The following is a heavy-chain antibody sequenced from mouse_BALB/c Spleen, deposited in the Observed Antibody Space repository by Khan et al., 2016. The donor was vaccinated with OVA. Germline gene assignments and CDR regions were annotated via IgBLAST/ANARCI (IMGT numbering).Heavy chain of an antibody. CDR2: INPSTGYT. Sequence: QVQLQQSGAELAKPGASVKMSCTASGYTFTTYWIHWIKQRPGQGLEWIGYINPSTGYTEYNKKFKDKATLTADESSSTAYIQLHRLTSADSAGYYCTRRGLFGLFAYWGQGTLVTVSA. CDR3: TRRGLFGLFAY. D-gene: IGHD6-2*01. CDR1: GYTFTTYW. J-gene: IGHJ3*01. V-gene: IGHV1-7*01.